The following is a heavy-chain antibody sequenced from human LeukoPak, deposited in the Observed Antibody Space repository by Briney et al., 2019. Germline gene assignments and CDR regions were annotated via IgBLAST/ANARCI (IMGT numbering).Heavy chain of an antibody. V-gene: IGHV4-34*01. J-gene: IGHJ4*02. Sequence: SETLSLTCAVYGGSFSGYYWSWIRQPPGKGLEWIGEINHSGSTNYNPSLKSRVTISVDTSKNQFSLKLSSVTAADTAVYYCARTPVTTGYFDYWGQGTLVTVSS. D-gene: IGHD4-17*01. CDR3: ARTPVTTGYFDY. CDR1: GGSFSGYY. CDR2: INHSGST.